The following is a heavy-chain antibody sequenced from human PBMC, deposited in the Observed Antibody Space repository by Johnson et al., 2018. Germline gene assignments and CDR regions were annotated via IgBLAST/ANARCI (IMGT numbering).Heavy chain of an antibody. Sequence: VQLQESGGGLVQPGGSLRLSCAASGFTFSSYWMSWVRQAPGKGLEWVANVKQDGSEKYYVDSVKGRFTISRDNSKNTLYLQMNSLRVEDTTVYYCAKDRLVFGPPYDAFDIWGQGTMVTVSS. V-gene: IGHV3-7*01. J-gene: IGHJ3*02. CDR2: VKQDGSEK. CDR1: GFTFSSYW. D-gene: IGHD3/OR15-3a*01. CDR3: AKDRLVFGPPYDAFDI.